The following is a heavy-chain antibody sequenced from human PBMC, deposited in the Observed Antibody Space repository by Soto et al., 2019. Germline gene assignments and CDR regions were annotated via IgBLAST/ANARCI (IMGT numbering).Heavy chain of an antibody. Sequence: GGSLRLSCAASGFTFSSYAMSWVRQAPGKGLEWVSAISGSGGSTYYADSVKGRFTISRDNSKNTLYLQMNSLRAEDTAVYYCAKSGLLWFGELSPPFVDYWGQGTLVTVSS. CDR2: ISGSGGST. D-gene: IGHD3-10*01. CDR3: AKSGLLWFGELSPPFVDY. CDR1: GFTFSSYA. V-gene: IGHV3-23*01. J-gene: IGHJ4*02.